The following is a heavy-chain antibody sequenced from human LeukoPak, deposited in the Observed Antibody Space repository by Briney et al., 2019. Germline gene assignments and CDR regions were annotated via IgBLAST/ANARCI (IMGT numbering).Heavy chain of an antibody. D-gene: IGHD1-7*01. J-gene: IGHJ4*02. Sequence: GGSLRLSCAASEFTFSTYTMNWVRQAPGNGLEWVSSITGSSDYIYYADSVKGRFTISRDNAKNSLFLHMSSLRAEDTAVYYCARGTNYGDYWGQGTLVTVSS. CDR3: ARGTNYGDY. CDR2: ITGSSDYI. V-gene: IGHV3-21*01. CDR1: EFTFSTYT.